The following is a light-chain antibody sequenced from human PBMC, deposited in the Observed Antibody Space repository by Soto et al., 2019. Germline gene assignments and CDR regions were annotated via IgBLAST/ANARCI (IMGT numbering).Light chain of an antibody. CDR2: AAS. CDR3: QLAYIVPFT. CDR1: PGIKSW. Sequence: DIQVAQAPSSLSASLGDKVTITFRASPGIKSWLAWYQQQPGKAPKLLISAASSLQRGVPSRLSGSGAGTDFALTISSLQPEDFATYYCQLAYIVPFTFGGGTKVEIK. J-gene: IGKJ4*01. V-gene: IGKV1D-12*01.